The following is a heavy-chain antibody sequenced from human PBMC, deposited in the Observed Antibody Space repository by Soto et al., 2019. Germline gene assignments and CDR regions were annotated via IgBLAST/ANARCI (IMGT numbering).Heavy chain of an antibody. CDR2: IHPGDSQT. V-gene: IGHV5-51*01. CDR3: VRLHPDGDSSGYYDC. J-gene: IGHJ4*02. CDR1: GYRFSSYS. Sequence: PGESLKISCWCTGYRFSSYSIAWVRQMPGKGLEWLGSIHPGDSQTRHSPSFQGQVTISADRSISTAYLHWSGLKASDTAMIYCVRLHPDGDSSGYYDCWGQGTQVTVSS. D-gene: IGHD3-22*01.